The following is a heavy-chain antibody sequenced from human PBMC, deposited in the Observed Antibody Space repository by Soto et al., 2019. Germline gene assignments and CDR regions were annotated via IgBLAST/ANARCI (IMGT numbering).Heavy chain of an antibody. CDR3: AKVAGDYDPSDGMDV. J-gene: IGHJ6*02. V-gene: IGHV3-30*18. D-gene: IGHD4-17*01. CDR2: ISYDGSNK. CDR1: GFTFSSYG. Sequence: GGSLRLSCAASGFTFSSYGMHWVRQAPGKGLEWVAVISYDGSNKYYADSVKGRFTISRDNSKNTLYLQMNSLRAEDTAVYYCAKVAGDYDPSDGMDVWGQGTTVTVSS.